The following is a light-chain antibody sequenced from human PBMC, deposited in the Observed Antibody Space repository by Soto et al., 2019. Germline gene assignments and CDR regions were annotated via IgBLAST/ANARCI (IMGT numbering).Light chain of an antibody. J-gene: IGKJ1*01. Sequence: DIVLTQSPATLSLSPGERATLSCRASQSVSSYLAWYQQKPGQAPRLLIYDASNRATGIPARFSGSGSGTYFTLTISILEPEEFAVYYCQQRSNWPPMWTFGQGTKVEIK. CDR1: QSVSSY. V-gene: IGKV3-11*01. CDR3: QQRSNWPPMWT. CDR2: DAS.